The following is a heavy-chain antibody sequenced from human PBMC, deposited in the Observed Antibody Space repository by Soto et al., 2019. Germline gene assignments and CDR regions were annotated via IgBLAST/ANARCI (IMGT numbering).Heavy chain of an antibody. Sequence: GGSLRLSCAASGFTFSSYAMSWVRQAPGKGLEWVSAISGSGGSTYYADSVKGRFTISRDNSKNTLYLQMNSLRAEDTAVYYCANDCYDSSGYYLKIPSPFDYWGQGTLVTVSS. CDR2: ISGSGGST. V-gene: IGHV3-23*01. CDR3: ANDCYDSSGYYLKIPSPFDY. CDR1: GFTFSSYA. D-gene: IGHD3-22*01. J-gene: IGHJ4*02.